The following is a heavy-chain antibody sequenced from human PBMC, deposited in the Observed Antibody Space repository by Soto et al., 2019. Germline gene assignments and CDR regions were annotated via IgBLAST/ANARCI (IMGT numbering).Heavy chain of an antibody. CDR3: ARGRELLY. D-gene: IGHD1-26*01. CDR2: ISYDGSNK. Sequence: QVQLVESGGGVVQPGRSLRLSCAASGFTFSNYAMHWVRQAPGKGLEWVAVISYDGSNKYYADSVKGRFTISRDNSKNTLYLQMNSLRAEDTAVYYCARGRELLYWGQGTLVTVSS. CDR1: GFTFSNYA. J-gene: IGHJ4*02. V-gene: IGHV3-30-3*01.